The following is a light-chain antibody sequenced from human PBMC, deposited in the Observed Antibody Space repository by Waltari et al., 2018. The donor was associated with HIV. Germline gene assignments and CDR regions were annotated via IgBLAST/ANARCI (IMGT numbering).Light chain of an antibody. J-gene: IGLJ2*01. V-gene: IGLV1-44*01. CDR1: SSNIGSNL. CDR2: NNN. Sequence: QAVLTQPPSASGTPGQRVTFSCSGSSSNIGSNLVDWYQKLPGTAPRLLIYNNNQRLSGVPDRSAGSKSGTSASLAISWLQSEDEADYYCAAWEDSLNGHVLFGGGTKLTVL. CDR3: AAWEDSLNGHVL.